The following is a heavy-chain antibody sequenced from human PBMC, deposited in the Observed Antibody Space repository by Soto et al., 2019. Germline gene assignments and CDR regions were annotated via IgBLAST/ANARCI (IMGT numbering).Heavy chain of an antibody. V-gene: IGHV2-5*02. CDR2: IYWDDDK. J-gene: IGHJ4*02. CDR1: GFSLSTSGVG. D-gene: IGHD2-2*01. Sequence: QITLKESGPTLVKPTQTLTLTCTFSGFSLSTSGVGVGWIRQPPGKALEWLALIYWDDDKRYSPSLKSRLTITNDTSKNQVVLTITNMDPVDTATYYCAHSAGVPSAMGTYYFDYWGQGTLVTVSS. CDR3: AHSAGVPSAMGTYYFDY.